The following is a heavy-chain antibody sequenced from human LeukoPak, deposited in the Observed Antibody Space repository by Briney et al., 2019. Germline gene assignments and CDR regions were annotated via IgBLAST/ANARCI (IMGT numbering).Heavy chain of an antibody. D-gene: IGHD6-19*01. CDR2: VYYSGDT. CDR3: ARHHSSGWYYFDY. J-gene: IGHJ4*02. Sequence: SETLSLTCSVSDGSISSRNYYWGWIRQPPGRGLEWIGSVYYSGDTYSNPSLKSRVTISVDTSKNQFSLKLSSVTAADTAVYYCARHHSSGWYYFDYWGQGTLVTVSS. CDR1: DGSISSRNYY. V-gene: IGHV4-39*01.